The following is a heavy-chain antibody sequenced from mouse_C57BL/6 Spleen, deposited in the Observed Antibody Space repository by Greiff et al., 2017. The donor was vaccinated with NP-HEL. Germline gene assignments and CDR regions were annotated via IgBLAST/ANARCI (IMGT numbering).Heavy chain of an antibody. CDR3: ARYGYYFYYLDY. CDR1: GYTFTDYN. Sequence: EVQLQQSGPELVKPGASVKMSCKASGYTFTDYNMHWVKQSHGKSLEWIGYINPNNGGTSYNQKFKGKATLTVNKSSSTAYMELRSLTSEDSAVYYCARYGYYFYYLDYWGQGTTLTVSS. D-gene: IGHD2-3*01. V-gene: IGHV1-22*01. CDR2: INPNNGGT. J-gene: IGHJ2*01.